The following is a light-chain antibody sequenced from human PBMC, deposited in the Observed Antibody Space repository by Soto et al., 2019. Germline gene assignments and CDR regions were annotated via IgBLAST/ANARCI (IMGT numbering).Light chain of an antibody. J-gene: IGKJ4*01. Sequence: DIQMTQSPSSLSASVGDRVTITCRASESISSYLSWYQQKPGKAPKVLIYAASSLQSGVPSRFSGSGSGTGFTLTISSLQPEDFGTYYCQQTYSTPDTFGGGTKVEIK. CDR1: ESISSY. V-gene: IGKV1-39*01. CDR3: QQTYSTPDT. CDR2: AAS.